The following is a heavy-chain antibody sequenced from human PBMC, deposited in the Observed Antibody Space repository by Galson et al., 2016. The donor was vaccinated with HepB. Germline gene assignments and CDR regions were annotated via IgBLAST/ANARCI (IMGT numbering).Heavy chain of an antibody. CDR1: GFTFADYA. V-gene: IGHV3-23*01. CDR2: IDKSGGST. Sequence: SLRLSCAASGFTFADYAMTWVRQAPGKGLEWVSTIDKSGGSTYYADSVKGRFTISRDNSKSTLYLQMNSLRAEDTALYYCAKHQGAKIHLWFFHYWGQGTVVTVSS. CDR3: AKHQGAKIHLWFFHY. J-gene: IGHJ4*02. D-gene: IGHD5-18*01.